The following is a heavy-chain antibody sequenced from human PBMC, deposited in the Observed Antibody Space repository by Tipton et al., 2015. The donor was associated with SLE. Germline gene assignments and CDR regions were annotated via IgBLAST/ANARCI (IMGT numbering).Heavy chain of an antibody. D-gene: IGHD4-11*01. J-gene: IGHJ4*02. Sequence: TLSLTCTVSGGSISSYYWSWIRQPPGKGLEWIGYIYYSGSTNYNPSLKSRVTISVDTSKIQFSLKLSSVTAADTAVYYCARWAGPTVNFDYWGQGTLVPVSS. V-gene: IGHV4-59*01. CDR3: ARWAGPTVNFDY. CDR1: GGSISSYY. CDR2: IYYSGST.